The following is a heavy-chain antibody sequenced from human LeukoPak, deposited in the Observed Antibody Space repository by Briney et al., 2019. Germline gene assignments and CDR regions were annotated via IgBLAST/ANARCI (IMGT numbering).Heavy chain of an antibody. CDR1: GHSFTSYW. Sequence: GASLQISCQGSGHSFTSYWIGWVRQMPGKGLEWMGIIYPGDSDTRYSPSFQGQVTISADKSISTVYLQWSSLKASDTAMYYCAITGGGYSSTSYNWFDPWGQGTLVTVSS. V-gene: IGHV5-51*01. CDR3: AITGGGYSSTSYNWFDP. J-gene: IGHJ5*02. CDR2: IYPGDSDT. D-gene: IGHD6-13*01.